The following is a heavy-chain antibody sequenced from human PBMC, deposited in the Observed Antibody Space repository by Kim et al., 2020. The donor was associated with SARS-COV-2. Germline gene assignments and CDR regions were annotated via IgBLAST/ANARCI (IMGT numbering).Heavy chain of an antibody. D-gene: IGHD1-26*01. CDR1: GYSFTSYW. Sequence: GESLKISCKGSGYSFTSYWISWVRQMPGKGLEWMGRIDPSDSYTNYSPSFQGHVTISADKSISTAYLQWSSLKASDTAMYYCARSQAGDYVPIVGGMDVWGQGTTVTVSS. J-gene: IGHJ6*02. CDR2: IDPSDSYT. CDR3: ARSQAGDYVPIVGGMDV. V-gene: IGHV5-10-1*01.